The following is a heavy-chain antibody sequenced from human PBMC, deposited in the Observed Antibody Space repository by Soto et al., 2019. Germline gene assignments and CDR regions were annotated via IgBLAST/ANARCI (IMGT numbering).Heavy chain of an antibody. D-gene: IGHD6-6*01. J-gene: IGHJ6*02. CDR3: TRSGSSPYYYGMDV. V-gene: IGHV3-74*01. CDR2: INSDGSNT. Sequence: EVQLVESGGGLVQPGGSLRLSCAASGFTFSSYWMHWVRQAPGKGLAWVSRINSDGSNTNYADSVKGRFTISRDNAKNTLYLQMNSLRAEDTAVYYCTRSGSSPYYYGMDVWGQGTTVTVSS. CDR1: GFTFSSYW.